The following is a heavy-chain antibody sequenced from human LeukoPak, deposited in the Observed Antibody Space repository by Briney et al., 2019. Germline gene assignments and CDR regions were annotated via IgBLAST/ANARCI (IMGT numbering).Heavy chain of an antibody. CDR3: ARGHYYDSSGYHFDY. Sequence: ASVKVSCKASGYTFTCYYMHWVRQAPGQGLEWMGRINPNSGGTNYAQKFQGRVTMTRDTSISTAYMELSRLRSDDTAVYYCARGHYYDSSGYHFDYWGQGTLVTVSS. CDR1: GYTFTCYY. D-gene: IGHD3-22*01. CDR2: INPNSGGT. V-gene: IGHV1-2*06. J-gene: IGHJ4*02.